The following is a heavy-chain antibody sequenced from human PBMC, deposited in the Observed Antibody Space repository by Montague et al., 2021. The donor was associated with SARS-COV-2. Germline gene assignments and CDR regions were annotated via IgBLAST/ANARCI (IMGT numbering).Heavy chain of an antibody. CDR1: IGSISSGSYY. CDR2: IYTSGST. Sequence: TLSLTCTVSIGSISSGSYYWSWIRQPAGKGLEWIGRIYTSGSTXYNPSLESRVTISVDTSKNQFSLKLSSVTAADTAVYYCARDGYSSGWNGLHWFDPWGQGTLVTVSS. D-gene: IGHD6-25*01. CDR3: ARDGYSSGWNGLHWFDP. J-gene: IGHJ5*02. V-gene: IGHV4-61*02.